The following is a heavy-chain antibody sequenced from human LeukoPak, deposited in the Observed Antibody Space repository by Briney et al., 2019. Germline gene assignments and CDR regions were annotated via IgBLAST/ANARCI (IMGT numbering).Heavy chain of an antibody. J-gene: IGHJ5*02. D-gene: IGHD4-17*01. Sequence: GSVRLSCTASGYTFTGYYMNWVRQAPGKGLEWMGWINGSSGGTNYAETVKGRVTITRDNSNNTAYMEMNRLRSEDTAVYYCAYTSDYADCVSNWFDHWGQGTLVTVSS. CDR3: AYTSDYADCVSNWFDH. V-gene: IGHV1-2*02. CDR1: GYTFTGYY. CDR2: INGSSGGT.